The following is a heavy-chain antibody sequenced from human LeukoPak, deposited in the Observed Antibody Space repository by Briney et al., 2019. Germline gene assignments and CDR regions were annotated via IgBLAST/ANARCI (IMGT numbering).Heavy chain of an antibody. CDR2: IYHSGST. CDR1: GGSISSSSYY. V-gene: IGHV4-39*07. D-gene: IGHD5-24*01. Sequence: SETLSLTCTVSGGSISSSSYYWGWIRQPPGKGLEWLGEIYHSGSTNYNPSLKSRVTISVDKSKNQFSLKLSSVTAADTAVYYCARDRGRRDGYNFWAFDIWGQGTMVTVSS. J-gene: IGHJ3*02. CDR3: ARDRGRRDGYNFWAFDI.